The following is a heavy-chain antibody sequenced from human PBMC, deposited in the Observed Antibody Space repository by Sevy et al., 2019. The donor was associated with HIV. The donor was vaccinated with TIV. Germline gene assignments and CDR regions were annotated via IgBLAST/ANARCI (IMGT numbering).Heavy chain of an antibody. CDR2: INPNSGGT. CDR1: GYTFTGYY. Sequence: ASVKVSCKASGYTFTGYYMHWVRQAPGQGLEWMGWINPNSGGTNYAQKFQGRVTMTRETSISTAYMELSRLRSDDTAVYDCARDLGSGWTTVDYYGMDVWGEGTTVTVSS. D-gene: IGHD6-19*01. V-gene: IGHV1-2*02. J-gene: IGHJ6*04. CDR3: ARDLGSGWTTVDYYGMDV.